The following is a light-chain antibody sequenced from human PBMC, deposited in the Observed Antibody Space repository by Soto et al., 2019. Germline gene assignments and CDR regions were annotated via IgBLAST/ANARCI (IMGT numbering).Light chain of an antibody. J-gene: IGKJ1*01. CDR2: GAS. CDR1: QSISVT. V-gene: IGKV3-15*01. CDR3: QQYNNWPWT. Sequence: EVVMTQSPATLSVSPCGIATLSCSASQSISVTLAWYQQKPGQAPRLLIYGASTRATSFPARFSGSGSGTDFTLTISSLQSEDFAVYYCQQYNNWPWTFGQGTKVDI.